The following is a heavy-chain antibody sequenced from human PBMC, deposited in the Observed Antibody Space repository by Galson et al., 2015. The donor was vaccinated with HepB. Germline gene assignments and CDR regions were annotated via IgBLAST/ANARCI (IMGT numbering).Heavy chain of an antibody. CDR1: GFTFSSDS. D-gene: IGHD6-19*01. V-gene: IGHV3-7*01. Sequence: SLRLSCAASGFTFSSDSMSWVRQAPGKGLEWVASIKPDGSEKYYEDSVKGRFAISRDNAKNSVYLQMNSLRAEDTAVYYCVRAAASVAGRGWFDYWGQGTLVTVSS. CDR3: VRAAASVAGRGWFDY. J-gene: IGHJ4*02. CDR2: IKPDGSEK.